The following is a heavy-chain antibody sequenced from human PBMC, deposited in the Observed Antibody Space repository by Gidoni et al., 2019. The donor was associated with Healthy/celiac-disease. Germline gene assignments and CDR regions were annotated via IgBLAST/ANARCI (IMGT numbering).Heavy chain of an antibody. J-gene: IGHJ4*02. V-gene: IGHV4-39*01. CDR1: GGSISSSSYY. D-gene: IGHD5-12*01. CDR2: IYYSGST. CDR3: ARHSPWPSGYYFDY. Sequence: QLQLQESGPGLVKPSETLSLTCTVSGGSISSSSYYWGWFRQPPGKGLEWFGTIYYSGSTYYNPSLKSRVTISVDTSKNQFSLKLSSVTAADTAVYYCARHSPWPSGYYFDYWGQGTLVTVSS.